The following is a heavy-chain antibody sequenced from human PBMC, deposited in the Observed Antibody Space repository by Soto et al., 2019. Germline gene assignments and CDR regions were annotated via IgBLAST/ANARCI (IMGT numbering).Heavy chain of an antibody. V-gene: IGHV3-23*01. D-gene: IGHD4-17*01. CDR3: AKGAGDYDDYYYYGMDV. CDR1: GFTFSSYA. J-gene: IGHJ6*02. CDR2: ISGSGGST. Sequence: EVQLLESGGGLVQPGGSLRLSCAASGFTFSSYAMSWVRQAPGKGLEWVSAISGSGGSTYYADSVKGRFTISRDNSKNTLYLQMNSLRAEDTAVYYCAKGAGDYDDYYYYGMDVWGQGTTVTVSS.